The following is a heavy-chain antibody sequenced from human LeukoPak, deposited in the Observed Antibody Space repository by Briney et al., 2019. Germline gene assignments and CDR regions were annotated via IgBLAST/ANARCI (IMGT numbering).Heavy chain of an antibody. CDR2: TSSGGSYT. V-gene: IGHV3-11*06. D-gene: IGHD6-13*01. CDR1: GFTFSDYY. Sequence: GGSLRLSCAASGFTFSDYYMTWIRQAPGKGLEWVSYTSSGGSYTDYSDSVKGRFTISRDNTKNSLYLQMNVLRVEDTAVYYCASSMGIATGPYYFHSWGQGTLVTVSS. CDR3: ASSMGIATGPYYFHS. J-gene: IGHJ4*02.